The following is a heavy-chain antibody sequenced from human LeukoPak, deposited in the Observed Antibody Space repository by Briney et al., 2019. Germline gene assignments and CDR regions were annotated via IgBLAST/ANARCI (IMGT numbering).Heavy chain of an antibody. CDR2: ITGSGGST. D-gene: IGHD3-16*01. CDR3: ARELCDFDY. J-gene: IGHJ4*02. CDR1: GFTFDIFA. V-gene: IGHV3-23*01. Sequence: PGGSLRLSCAPSGFTFDIFAMSWVRQAPGKVLEWVSEITGSGGSTYYADSVKGRFTISRDNSKNTLYLQMNSLRAEDTAVYYCARELCDFDYWGQGTLVTVSS.